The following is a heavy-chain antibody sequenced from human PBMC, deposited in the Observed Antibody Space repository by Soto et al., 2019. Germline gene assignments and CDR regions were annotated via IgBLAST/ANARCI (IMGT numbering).Heavy chain of an antibody. CDR1: GFTLSSYV. CDR3: ANGVRCSGGRYYYDY. V-gene: IGHV3-23*01. D-gene: IGHD2-15*01. J-gene: IGHJ4*01. Sequence: PGGVLRISCGASGFTLSSYVMSWVRQAPGKGLEWVSAIGASGDSTYYADSVKGRFTISRDNSKNKLYLPMNSLRAEDTAVYYCANGVRCSGGRYYYDYWGHGTLVTVSS. CDR2: IGASGDST.